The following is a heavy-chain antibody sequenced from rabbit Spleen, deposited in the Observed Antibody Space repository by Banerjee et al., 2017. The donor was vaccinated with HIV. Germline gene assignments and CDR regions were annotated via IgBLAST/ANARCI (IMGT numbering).Heavy chain of an antibody. Sequence: EESGGDLVKPGASLTLTCTASGFSLSSRYWICWVRQAPGKGPEWIACIYNGDGSTYYASWAKGRITISRSTSLNTVTLQMTSLTVADTATYFCARNFATTLWGPGTLVTVS. V-gene: IGHV1S47*01. CDR3: ARNFATTL. J-gene: IGHJ6*01. CDR1: GFSLSSRYW. CDR2: IYNGDGST. D-gene: IGHD2-1*01.